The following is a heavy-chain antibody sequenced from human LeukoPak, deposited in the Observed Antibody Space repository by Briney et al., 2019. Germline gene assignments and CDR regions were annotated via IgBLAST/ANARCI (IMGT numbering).Heavy chain of an antibody. Sequence: GSLRLSCAASGFTFSDYYMSWIRQPAGKGLEWIGRIYTSGSTNYNPSLKSRVTMSVDTSKNQFSLKLSSVTAADTAVYYCAGEVVAPHKVVAAGAYWGQGTLVTASS. CDR1: GFTFSDYY. CDR2: IYTSGST. J-gene: IGHJ4*02. CDR3: AGEVVAPHKVVAAGAY. D-gene: IGHD2-15*01. V-gene: IGHV4-4*07.